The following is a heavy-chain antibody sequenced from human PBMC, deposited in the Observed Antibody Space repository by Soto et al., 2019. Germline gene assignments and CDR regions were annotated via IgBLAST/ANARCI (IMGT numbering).Heavy chain of an antibody. Sequence: EVQLVESGGTLVQPGGSLRLSCAASGFDASVNYMAWVRQAPGKGLEWVSTINAGGNTFYADSVKGRFTISRDDSTITLSLQMNSLRVEDTAMFYCVRENYYYGMDVWGQGTAVTVSS. CDR1: GFDASVNY. V-gene: IGHV3-66*01. J-gene: IGHJ6*02. CDR3: VRENYYYGMDV. CDR2: INAGGNT.